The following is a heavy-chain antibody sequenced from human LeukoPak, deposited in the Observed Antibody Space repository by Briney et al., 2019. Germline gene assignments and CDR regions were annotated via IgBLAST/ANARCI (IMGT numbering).Heavy chain of an antibody. D-gene: IGHD2-2*01. CDR2: IKSKTDGVTT. CDR3: TTDPRLGYCSSTSCSQTWLDG. Sequence: PGASLILSCAASGFTCSNAWISLRRHARKKGVELGGRIKSKTDGVTTYYDARVKRRVTISRDHLKNTLYLQMNRLTSEDTAVYYCTTDPRLGYCSSTSCSQTWLDGWGQATLVTVSS. CDR1: GFTCSNAW. J-gene: IGHJ5*02. V-gene: IGHV3-15*01.